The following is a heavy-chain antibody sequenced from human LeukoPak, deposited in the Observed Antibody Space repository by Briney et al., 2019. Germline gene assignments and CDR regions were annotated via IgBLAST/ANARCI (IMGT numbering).Heavy chain of an antibody. D-gene: IGHD3-10*01. J-gene: IGHJ4*02. CDR2: IGGRDGST. CDR1: GLTFSNAW. Sequence: GGSLRLSCAVSGLTFSNAWLSWVRRAPGKGLEWVSAIGGRDGSTYYADSVKGRFTISRDNSKNTLYVQMNSLRAEDTAVYYCAKGHYYGSGSLDYWGQGTLVTVSS. CDR3: AKGHYYGSGSLDY. V-gene: IGHV3-23*01.